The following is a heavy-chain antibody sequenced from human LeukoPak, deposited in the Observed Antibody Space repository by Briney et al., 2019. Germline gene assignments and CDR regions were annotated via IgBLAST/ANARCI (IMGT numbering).Heavy chain of an antibody. Sequence: RPGGSLILSCAASGFIVFSDNMSWVRPSPGKGLEWVSVVYSGDDGTNYAESVRGRFTISRDNSKNTVYLQMNSLRVEDTGVYYCAKRSRGYYDYWGQGTLVTVSS. D-gene: IGHD2-21*01. J-gene: IGHJ4*02. CDR1: GFIVFSDN. CDR2: VYSGDDGT. V-gene: IGHV3-66*02. CDR3: AKRSRGYYDY.